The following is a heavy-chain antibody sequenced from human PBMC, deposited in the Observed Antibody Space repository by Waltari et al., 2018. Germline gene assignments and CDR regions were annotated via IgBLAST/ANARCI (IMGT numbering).Heavy chain of an antibody. J-gene: IGHJ5*02. CDR3: ARGIPYSSSRNWFDP. CDR1: GGSFSGYY. V-gene: IGHV4-34*01. D-gene: IGHD6-13*01. CDR2: INHRGSN. Sequence: QVQLQQWGAGLLKPSETLSLTCAVYGGSFSGYYWSWIRQPPGKGLEWIGEINHRGSNNYNPSLKGRVTISVDTSKNQCSLKLSSVTAADTAVYYCARGIPYSSSRNWFDPWGQGTLVTVSS.